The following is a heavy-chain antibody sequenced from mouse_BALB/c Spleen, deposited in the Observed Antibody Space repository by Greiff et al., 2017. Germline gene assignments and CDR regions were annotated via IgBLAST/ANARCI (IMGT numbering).Heavy chain of an antibody. D-gene: IGHD2-1*01. CDR2: IYPGGGYT. CDR1: GYTFTNYW. J-gene: IGHJ3*01. CDR3: ARDGNGRAFAY. V-gene: IGHV1-63*02. Sequence: VQLQQSGAELVRPGTSVKISCKASGYTFTNYWLGWVKQRPGHGLEWIGDIYPGGGYTYYNEKIKGNATLTADTSSSTAYMQLSSLTSEDSAVYFCARDGNGRAFAYWGQGTLVTVSA.